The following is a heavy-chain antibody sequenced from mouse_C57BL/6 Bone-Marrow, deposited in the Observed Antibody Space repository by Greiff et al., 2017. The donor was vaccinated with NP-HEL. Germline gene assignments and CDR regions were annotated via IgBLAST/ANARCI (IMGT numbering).Heavy chain of an antibody. Sequence: DVQLVESGGGLVQPKGSLKLSCAASGFSFNTYAMNWVRQAPGKGLEWVARIRSKSNNYATYYADSVKDRFTISRDDSESMLYLQMNNLKTEDTAMYYCVNYDYDIAMDYWGQGTSVTVSS. CDR1: GFSFNTYA. CDR2: IRSKSNNYAT. CDR3: VNYDYDIAMDY. D-gene: IGHD2-4*01. V-gene: IGHV10-1*01. J-gene: IGHJ4*01.